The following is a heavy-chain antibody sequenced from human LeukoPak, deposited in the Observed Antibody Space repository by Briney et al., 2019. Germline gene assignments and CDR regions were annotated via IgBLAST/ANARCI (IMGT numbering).Heavy chain of an antibody. D-gene: IGHD5-24*01. J-gene: IGHJ3*02. CDR1: GGSISSSSYY. V-gene: IGHV4-39*01. CDR2: IYYIGST. CDR3: ATVEMATTHAFDI. Sequence: SETLSLTCTVSGGSISSSSYYWGWLRQPPGNGLEWIGRIYYIGSTYYNPSLKSRVTISVDTSKNQCSLKLSSVTAADTAVYYCATVEMATTHAFDIWGQGTMVTVSS.